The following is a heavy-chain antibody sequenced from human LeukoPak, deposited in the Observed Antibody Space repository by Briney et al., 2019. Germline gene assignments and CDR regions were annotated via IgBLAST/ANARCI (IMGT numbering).Heavy chain of an antibody. Sequence: GGSLRLSCAASGFTFSSYGMHWVRQAPGKGLEWVAVISYDGSNKYYADSVKGRFTISRDNSKNTLYLQMNSLRAEDTAVYYCAKDSENWELLLTVDCWGQGTLVTVSS. J-gene: IGHJ4*02. CDR2: ISYDGSNK. V-gene: IGHV3-30*18. D-gene: IGHD1-26*01. CDR3: AKDSENWELLLTVDC. CDR1: GFTFSSYG.